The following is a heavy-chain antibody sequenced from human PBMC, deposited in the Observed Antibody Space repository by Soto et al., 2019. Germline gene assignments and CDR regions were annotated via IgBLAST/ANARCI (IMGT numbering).Heavy chain of an antibody. J-gene: IGHJ3*02. V-gene: IGHV1-2*02. CDR2: INPATGAA. CDR3: ARGGGVGVAGSAAFDM. CDR1: GYPVTAYY. Sequence: QLHLVQSGAVVKKPGASATVSCSASGYPVTAYYMHWVRQAPGRGLEWMGGINPATGAAKYTQTFQGRVTMTRDTSTSTVFMELRGLTSEDTAVFYCARGGGVGVAGSAAFDMWGQGTLVTVSS. D-gene: IGHD3-3*01.